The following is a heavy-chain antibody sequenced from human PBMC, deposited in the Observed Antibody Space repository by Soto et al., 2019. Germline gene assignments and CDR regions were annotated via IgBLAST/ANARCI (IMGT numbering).Heavy chain of an antibody. CDR2: ISYDGSNK. V-gene: IGHV3-30*03. Sequence: QVQLVESGGGGVLPGRSLRLSCAASGFTFSSYSMHWVRQAPGKGLEWVAVISYDGSNKDHADSVKGRFTISRDNSKNSVYLQINSLRPEDTAVYYGARDFVRSNFGYWGQGTLVTVSS. CDR3: ARDFVRSNFGY. D-gene: IGHD6-6*01. CDR1: GFTFSSYS. J-gene: IGHJ4*02.